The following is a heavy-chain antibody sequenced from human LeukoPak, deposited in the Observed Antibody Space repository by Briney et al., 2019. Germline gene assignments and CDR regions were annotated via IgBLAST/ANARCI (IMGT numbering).Heavy chain of an antibody. CDR1: GYTFTGYY. D-gene: IGHD3-22*01. V-gene: IGHV1-2*02. J-gene: IGHJ4*02. CDR2: INPNSGGT. Sequence: ASVKVSCKASGYTFTGYYMHWVRQAPGQGLEWMGWINPNSGGTNYAQKFQGRVTMTTDTSTSTAYMELRSLRSDDTAVYYCARDLYYDSSGSPGDYWGQGTLVTVSS. CDR3: ARDLYYDSSGSPGDY.